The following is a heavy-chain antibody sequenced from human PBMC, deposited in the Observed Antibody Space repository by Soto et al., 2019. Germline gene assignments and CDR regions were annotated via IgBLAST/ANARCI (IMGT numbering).Heavy chain of an antibody. Sequence: TLVNPTQTLTLTCTFSGFSLSTSGVGVGWIRQPPGKALEWLAVIYWNDDKRYSPSLKSRLTITKDTSKNQVVLTMTNMDPVDTATYYCARAYYDILTGYHRSYFDYWGQGTLVTVSS. CDR2: IYWNDDK. CDR1: GFSLSTSGVG. V-gene: IGHV2-5*01. J-gene: IGHJ4*02. CDR3: ARAYYDILTGYHRSYFDY. D-gene: IGHD3-9*01.